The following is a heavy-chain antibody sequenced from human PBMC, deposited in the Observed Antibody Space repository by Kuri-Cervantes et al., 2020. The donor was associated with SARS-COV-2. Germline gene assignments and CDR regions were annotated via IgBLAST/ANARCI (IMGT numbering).Heavy chain of an antibody. V-gene: IGHV3-7*01. D-gene: IGHD3-16*01. Sequence: GESLKISCAAPGFTFSSYAMSWVRQAPGKGLEWVANIRQDGSEKYYVDSVKGRFTISRDNAKNSLYLQMNSLRAEDTAVYYCARWGVYYFDYWGQGTLVTVSS. CDR1: GFTFSSYA. CDR3: ARWGVYYFDY. CDR2: IRQDGSEK. J-gene: IGHJ4*02.